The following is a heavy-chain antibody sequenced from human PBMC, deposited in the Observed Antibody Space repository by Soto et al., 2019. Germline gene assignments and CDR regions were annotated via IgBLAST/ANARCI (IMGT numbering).Heavy chain of an antibody. CDR2: IYYSGTT. D-gene: IGHD1-26*01. V-gene: IGHV4-39*01. Sequence: LSLTCTVSGGSISSSSYYWVWIRQPPGKGLEWIGSIYYSGTTYYNPSLKSRVTISVDTSKNQFSLKLRSVTAADTAVYYCARQSPDYLGSVGWFDPWRQGTLVTVSS. CDR3: ARQSPDYLGSVGWFDP. CDR1: GGSISSSSYY. J-gene: IGHJ5*02.